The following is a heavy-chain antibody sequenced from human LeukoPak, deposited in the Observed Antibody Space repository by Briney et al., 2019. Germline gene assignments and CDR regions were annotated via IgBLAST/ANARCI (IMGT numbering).Heavy chain of an antibody. CDR1: GFTVSSNY. V-gene: IGHV3-53*01. J-gene: IGHJ4*02. CDR3: ARALGGGYYSSFDY. D-gene: IGHD3-3*01. CDR2: IYSGGNT. Sequence: TGGSLRLSCAASGFTVSSNYMSWVRQAPGKGLEWVSVIYSGGNTYYADSVKGRFTISRDNSKNTLYLQMNSLRAEDTAVYYCARALGGGYYSSFDYWGQGTLVTVSS.